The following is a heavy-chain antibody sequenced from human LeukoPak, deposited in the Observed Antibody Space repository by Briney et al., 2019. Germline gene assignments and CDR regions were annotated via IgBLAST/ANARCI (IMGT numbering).Heavy chain of an antibody. CDR1: AGTFSSYA. V-gene: IGHV1-69*13. CDR2: IIPIFGTA. CDR3: ARGYSSGYCGVSVRFDY. J-gene: IGHJ4*02. Sequence: AVTVSFTSSAGTFSSYAISWVRPAPGQGLEWMGGIIPIFGTANYAQKFQVRVTITADESTSTAYMEVSSLRAEDTAVYYCARGYSSGYCGVSVRFDYWGQGTLVTVSS. D-gene: IGHD3-22*01.